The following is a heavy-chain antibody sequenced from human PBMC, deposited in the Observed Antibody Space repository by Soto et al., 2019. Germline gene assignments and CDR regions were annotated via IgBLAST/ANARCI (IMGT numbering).Heavy chain of an antibody. Sequence: SETLSLTCAVYGGSFSGYYWSWIRQPPGKGLEWIGEINHSGSTNYNPSLKSRVTISVDTSKNQFSLKLSSVTAADTAVYYCARGHAPGDCISTSCYLPNRLDYRGQGTLVPVSA. CDR2: INHSGST. D-gene: IGHD2-2*01. V-gene: IGHV4-34*01. CDR3: ARGHAPGDCISTSCYLPNRLDY. CDR1: GGSFSGYY. J-gene: IGHJ4*02.